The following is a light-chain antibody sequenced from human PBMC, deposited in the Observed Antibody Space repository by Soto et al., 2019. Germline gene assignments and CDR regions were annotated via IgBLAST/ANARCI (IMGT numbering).Light chain of an antibody. V-gene: IGKV2D-29*02. CDR1: QSLLHITGETF. J-gene: IGKJ5*01. Sequence: DVVMTQTPLSLSVAPGQPASISCKSSQSLLHITGETFLFWYLQKPGQSPQLLIYEVSTRVSGVPDRLSGSGSGTDFTLEISRVETDDVGIYYCMQSKQLPPTVGQGTRLEIX. CDR3: MQSKQLPPT. CDR2: EVS.